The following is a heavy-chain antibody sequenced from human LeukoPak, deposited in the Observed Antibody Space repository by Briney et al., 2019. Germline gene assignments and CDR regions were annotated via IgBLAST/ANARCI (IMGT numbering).Heavy chain of an antibody. CDR2: IVVGSGST. J-gene: IGHJ4*02. CDR3: AASAPSWRSIFDD. V-gene: IGHV1-58*02. CDR1: GSTFTSSA. Sequence: SVKVSCKASGSTFTSSAMQWVRQARGQRLEWIGWIVVGSGSTKYAQEFQERGTITRDMFTSTAYMELTSLRSEDTAVYYCAASAPSWRSIFDDWGQGTLVTVSS. D-gene: IGHD3-16*01.